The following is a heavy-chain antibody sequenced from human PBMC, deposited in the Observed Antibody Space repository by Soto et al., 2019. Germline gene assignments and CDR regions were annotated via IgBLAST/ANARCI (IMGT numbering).Heavy chain of an antibody. V-gene: IGHV1-18*04. J-gene: IGHJ5*02. CDR3: AREISSSWANWFDP. Sequence: QVQLLQSGAEVKKPGASVKVSCKASGYTFHSYGISWVRQAPGQGLEWMGTISGYNGNTNYAQKLQGRVTMTTDTSTSTAYMELRSLRSDDTALYYCAREISSSWANWFDPWGQGTLVTVSS. D-gene: IGHD6-13*01. CDR1: GYTFHSYG. CDR2: ISGYNGNT.